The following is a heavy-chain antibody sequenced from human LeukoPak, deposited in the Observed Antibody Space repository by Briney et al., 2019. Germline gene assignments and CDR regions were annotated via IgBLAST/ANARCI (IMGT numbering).Heavy chain of an antibody. CDR2: IYYSGST. J-gene: IGHJ3*02. D-gene: IGHD6-6*01. CDR3: ARAVEYSSSSNAFDI. Sequence: SETRSLTCTVSGGSISSYYWSWIRQPPGKGLEWIGYIYYSGSTNYNPSLKSRVTISVDTSKNQFSLKLSPVTAADTAVYYCARAVEYSSSSNAFDIWGQGTMVTVSS. CDR1: GGSISSYY. V-gene: IGHV4-59*01.